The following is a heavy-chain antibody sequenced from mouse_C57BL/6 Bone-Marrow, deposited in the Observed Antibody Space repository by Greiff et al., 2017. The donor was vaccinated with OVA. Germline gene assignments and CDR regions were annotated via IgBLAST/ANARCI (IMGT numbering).Heavy chain of an antibody. CDR2: INPNNGGT. Sequence: EVQVVESGPELVKPGASVKMSCKASGYTFTDYNMHWVKQSHGKSLEWIGYINPNNGGTSYNQKFKGKATLTVNKSSSTAYMELRSLTSEDSAVYYCAKRLWLRRRHYFDYWGQGTTLTVSS. D-gene: IGHD2-2*01. CDR1: GYTFTDYN. CDR3: AKRLWLRRRHYFDY. J-gene: IGHJ2*01. V-gene: IGHV1-22*01.